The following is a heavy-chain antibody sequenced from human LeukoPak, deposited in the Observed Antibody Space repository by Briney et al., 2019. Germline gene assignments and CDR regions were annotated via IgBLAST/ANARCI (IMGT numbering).Heavy chain of an antibody. Sequence: PGGALRLSCAASGFTFSSYGMHWVRQAPGKGLEWVSAISGSGGRAYYADSVKGRFTISRDNSKNTLYLQMNSLRAEDTAVYYCAKDVVVVPAATRGGTHFDYWGQGTLVTVSS. J-gene: IGHJ4*02. V-gene: IGHV3-23*01. CDR3: AKDVVVVPAATRGGTHFDY. CDR1: GFTFSSYG. CDR2: ISGSGGRA. D-gene: IGHD2-2*01.